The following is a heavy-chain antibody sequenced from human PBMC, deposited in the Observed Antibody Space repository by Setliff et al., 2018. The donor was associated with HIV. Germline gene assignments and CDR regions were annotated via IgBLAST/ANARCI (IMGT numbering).Heavy chain of an antibody. CDR3: ARSIVPVASGYYYFEY. V-gene: IGHV4-39*01. CDR2: SYHTGST. J-gene: IGHJ4*02. CDR1: GGSINSTSYY. Sequence: PSETLSLTCTVSGGSINSTSYYWGWIRQPPGNGLEWIGSSYHTGSTYYKPSLNSRVTISVDTSKNQFSLSLSSVAAGDTAVYYCARSIVPVASGYYYFEYWGQATLVTVSS. D-gene: IGHD3-3*01.